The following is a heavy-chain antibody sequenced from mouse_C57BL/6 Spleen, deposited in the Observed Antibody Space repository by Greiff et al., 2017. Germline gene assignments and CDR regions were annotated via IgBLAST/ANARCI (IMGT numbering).Heavy chain of an antibody. J-gene: IGHJ4*01. CDR3: ARGVYEDAMDY. CDR1: GYAFSSSW. D-gene: IGHD2-3*01. CDR2: IYPGDGDT. V-gene: IGHV1-82*01. Sequence: VQLQQSGPELVKPGASVKISCKASGYAFSSSWMNWVKQRPGKGLEWIGRIYPGDGDTNSNGKFKGKATLTADKSSSTAYMQLSSLTSEDSAVYFCARGVYEDAMDYWGQGTSVTVSS.